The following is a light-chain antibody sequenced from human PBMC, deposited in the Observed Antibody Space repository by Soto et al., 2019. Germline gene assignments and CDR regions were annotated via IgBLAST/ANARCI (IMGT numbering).Light chain of an antibody. CDR1: QSISSR. CDR3: QQYSSYSWT. Sequence: DIQMTQSPSTLSASVGDRVTITCRASQSISSRLAWYQQKPANAPQLLIYKASSLESGVPSRFSGSGSGTYSTLTISRLQTDDFAYYYCQQYSSYSWTFGQGTKVEIK. J-gene: IGKJ1*01. CDR2: KAS. V-gene: IGKV1-5*03.